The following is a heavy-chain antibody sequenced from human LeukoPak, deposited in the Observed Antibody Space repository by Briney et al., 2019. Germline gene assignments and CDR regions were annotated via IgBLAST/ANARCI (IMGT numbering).Heavy chain of an antibody. CDR2: IYTSGNT. CDR3: ARAKWFGELLWFDY. V-gene: IGHV4-61*02. CDR1: GGSVSSGSYY. J-gene: IGHJ4*02. Sequence: PSETLSLTCTVSGGSVSSGSYYWSWIRQPAGEGLEWIGRIYTSGNTNYNPSLKSRVTISVDTSKNQFSLKLSSVTAADTAVYYCARAKWFGELLWFDYWGQGTLVTVSS. D-gene: IGHD3-10*01.